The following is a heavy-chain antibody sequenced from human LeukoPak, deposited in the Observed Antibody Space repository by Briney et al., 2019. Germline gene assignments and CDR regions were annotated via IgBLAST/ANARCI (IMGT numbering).Heavy chain of an antibody. Sequence: SETLSLTCTVSRGSVTSYYWSWIRQPPGKGLEWIGDVYFSGDTKYNPSLQSRVTISLDTSQNQFSLRLRSVTAADTAVYYCARIGGYYYYYMDVWGKGTTVTVSS. CDR2: VYFSGDT. V-gene: IGHV4-59*02. CDR1: RGSVTSYY. CDR3: ARIGGYYYYYMDV. J-gene: IGHJ6*03.